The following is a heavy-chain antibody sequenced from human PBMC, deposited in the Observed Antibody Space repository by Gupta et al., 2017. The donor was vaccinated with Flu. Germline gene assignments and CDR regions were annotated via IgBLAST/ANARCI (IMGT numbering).Heavy chain of an antibody. Sequence: EVQLVESGGGLVKPVGSLRLSCASSGFSFSSYSMNWVRQAPGKGLEWVSSISSSSSYIYDADSVKGRFTISRDNAKNSLYLQMNSLRAEDTAVYYCAYYYDSSGYPAYFDYWGQGTLVTVSS. D-gene: IGHD3-22*01. CDR3: AYYYDSSGYPAYFDY. CDR1: GFSFSSYS. V-gene: IGHV3-21*01. CDR2: ISSSSSYI. J-gene: IGHJ4*02.